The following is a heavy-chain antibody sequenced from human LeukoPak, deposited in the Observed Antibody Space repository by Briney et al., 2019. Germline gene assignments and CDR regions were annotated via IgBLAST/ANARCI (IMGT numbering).Heavy chain of an antibody. CDR1: GGSISSYY. CDR3: AKWGGSDAFDI. CDR2: VYYSGSA. Sequence: SETLSLTCTVSGGSISSYYWSWIRQPPGKGLEWIGYVYYSGSAHYNPSLKSRVTISVDTSKSQFSLKLSSVTAADTAVYYCAKWGGSDAFDIWGQGTMVTVSS. D-gene: IGHD3-16*01. V-gene: IGHV4-59*01. J-gene: IGHJ3*02.